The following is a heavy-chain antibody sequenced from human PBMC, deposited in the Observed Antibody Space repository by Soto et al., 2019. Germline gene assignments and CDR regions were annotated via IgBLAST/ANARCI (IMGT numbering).Heavy chain of an antibody. CDR1: GFTFSSYA. D-gene: IGHD2-2*01. Sequence: GGSLRLSCAASGFTFSSYAVHWVRQAPGKGLEWVAVMSYDGSNKYYADSVKGRFTISSDNSKNTLYLQMNSLGTEDTAVYYCARGYCSRPRCSNSDCWGQGTLVTVSS. CDR2: MSYDGSNK. V-gene: IGHV3-30-3*01. J-gene: IGHJ4*02. CDR3: ARGYCSRPRCSNSDC.